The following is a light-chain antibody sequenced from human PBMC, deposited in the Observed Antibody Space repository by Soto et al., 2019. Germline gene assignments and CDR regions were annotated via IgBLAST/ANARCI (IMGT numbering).Light chain of an antibody. V-gene: IGLV1-36*01. CDR3: AAWVDSLNGVV. CDR2: YDD. Sequence: QSVLTQPPSVSDAPRQRVTISCSGSSSNIGNNAVNWYQQLPGKAPKLLIYYDDLLTSGVSDRFSGSKSGTSASLAISGLQSEDEADYYCAAWVDSLNGVVFGGGTKLTVL. J-gene: IGLJ2*01. CDR1: SSNIGNNA.